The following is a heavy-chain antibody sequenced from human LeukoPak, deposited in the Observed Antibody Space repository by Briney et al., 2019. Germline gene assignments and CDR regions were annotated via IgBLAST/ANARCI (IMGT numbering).Heavy chain of an antibody. CDR2: ISSNGVST. Sequence: GGSLRLSCAASRFTFSSYEMNWVRQAPGKGLEWVSYISSNGVSTFYADSLKGLFTISRDNAKNLLYLQMNSLRVDDTATYYCARGASRSYWYFDLWGRGTLVTVSS. J-gene: IGHJ2*01. V-gene: IGHV3-48*03. D-gene: IGHD2-2*01. CDR3: ARGASRSYWYFDL. CDR1: RFTFSSYE.